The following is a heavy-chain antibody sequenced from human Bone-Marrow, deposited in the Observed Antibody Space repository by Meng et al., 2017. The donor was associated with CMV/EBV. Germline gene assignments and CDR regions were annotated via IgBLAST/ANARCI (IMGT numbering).Heavy chain of an antibody. CDR2: ISSSSSYI. Sequence: GESLKISCAASGFTFSSYSMNWVRQAPGKGLEWVSSISSSSSYIYYADSVKGRFTISRDNTKNTLYLQMNSLRAEDTAVYYCARGPNLGRITIFGVVMGGGGIRREDDYYYYYGMDVWGQGTTVTVSS. CDR3: ARGPNLGRITIFGVVMGGGGIRREDDYYYYYGMDV. V-gene: IGHV3-21*04. CDR1: GFTFSSYS. D-gene: IGHD3-3*01. J-gene: IGHJ6*02.